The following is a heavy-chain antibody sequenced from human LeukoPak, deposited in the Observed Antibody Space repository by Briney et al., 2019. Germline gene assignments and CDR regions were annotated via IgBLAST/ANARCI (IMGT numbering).Heavy chain of an antibody. V-gene: IGHV4-59*01. J-gene: IGHJ4*02. D-gene: IGHD5-24*01. CDR1: GGSISSYY. CDR3: ARDRGRDGYNYRLDY. CDR2: IYYSGST. Sequence: SEALSLTCTVSGGSISSYYWSWIRQPPGKGLEWIGYIYYSGSTNYNPSLKSRVTISVDTSKHQFSLKLSSVTAADTAVYYCARDRGRDGYNYRLDYWGQGTLVTVSS.